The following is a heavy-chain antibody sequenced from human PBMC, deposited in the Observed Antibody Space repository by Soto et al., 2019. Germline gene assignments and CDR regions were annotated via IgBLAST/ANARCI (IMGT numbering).Heavy chain of an antibody. CDR3: ARSGDVVQAALFDY. CDR1: GGSISSYY. J-gene: IGHJ4*02. V-gene: IGHV4-59*08. D-gene: IGHD2-2*01. Sequence: PSETLSLTCTVSGGSISSYYWSWIRQSPGKGLEWIGYIYYSGITNYNPSLKSRVTISVDTSKNQFSLKLSSVTAADTAVYYCARSGDVVQAALFDYWGQGTLVTVSS. CDR2: IYYSGIT.